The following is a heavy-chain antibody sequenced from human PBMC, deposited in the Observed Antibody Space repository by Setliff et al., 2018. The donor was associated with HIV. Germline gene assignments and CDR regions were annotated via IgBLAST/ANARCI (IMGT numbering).Heavy chain of an antibody. CDR2: IYHSGST. Sequence: SETLSLTCTVSGGSISSYYWSWIRQPPGKGLEWIGEIYHSGSTNYNPSLKSRVTISVDKSKNQFSLKLSSVTAADTAVYYCARDRPYSGYPDWGQGTLVTVSS. J-gene: IGHJ4*02. CDR3: ARDRPYSGYPD. D-gene: IGHD5-12*01. CDR1: GGSISSYY. V-gene: IGHV4-59*12.